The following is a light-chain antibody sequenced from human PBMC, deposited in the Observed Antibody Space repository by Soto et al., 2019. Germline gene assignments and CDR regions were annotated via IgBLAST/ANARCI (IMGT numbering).Light chain of an antibody. CDR1: KNDIGVYDF. J-gene: IGLJ2*01. CDR3: CSYAGSSSFRVL. CDR2: EVV. Sequence: QSALTQPPSASGSPGQSVTISCTGTKNDIGVYDFVSWYQHHPGKAPRLIIYEVVQRPSGVPDRFSGSKSGNTASLTVSGLQAADEAEYYCCCCSYAGSSSFRVLFGGGTQLTVL. V-gene: IGLV2-8*01.